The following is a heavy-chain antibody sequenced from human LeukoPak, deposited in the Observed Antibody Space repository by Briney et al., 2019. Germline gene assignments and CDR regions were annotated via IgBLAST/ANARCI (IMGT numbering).Heavy chain of an antibody. CDR1: GGTFSSYA. Sequence: SVKVSCKASGGTFSSYAINWVRQAPGQGLKWMGGIIPIFGTASYAQKFQGRVTIIADKSTSTAYMELSSLRSEDTAVYYCTIPSSSFQIDYWGQGTLVTVSS. V-gene: IGHV1-69*06. CDR2: IIPIFGTA. CDR3: TIPSSSFQIDY. D-gene: IGHD6-13*01. J-gene: IGHJ4*02.